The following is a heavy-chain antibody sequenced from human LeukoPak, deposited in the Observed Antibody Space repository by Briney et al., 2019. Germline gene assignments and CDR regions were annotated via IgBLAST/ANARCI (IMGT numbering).Heavy chain of an antibody. V-gene: IGHV1-69*05. Sequence: GASVKVSCKASGGTFSSYAISWVRQAPGQGLEWMGRIIPIFGTANYAQKFQGRVTMTTDTSTSTAYMELRSLRSDDTAVYYCARDPGRGGSDLFDYWGQGTLVTVSS. CDR2: IIPIFGTA. CDR3: ARDPGRGGSDLFDY. J-gene: IGHJ4*02. D-gene: IGHD1-26*01. CDR1: GGTFSSYA.